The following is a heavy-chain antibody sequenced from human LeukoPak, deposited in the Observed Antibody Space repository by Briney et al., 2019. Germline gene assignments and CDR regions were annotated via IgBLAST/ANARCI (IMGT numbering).Heavy chain of an antibody. D-gene: IGHD3-3*01. J-gene: IGHJ4*02. Sequence: SSETLSLTCTVSGGSISTYYWSLIRQPPGKGLEWIGYIYYSGSTNYNPSLKSRVTISVDTSKNQFSLKLISVTAADTAVYYCARGLGYDFWSGYYTGPFDYWGQGTLVTVSS. CDR2: IYYSGST. CDR1: GGSISTYY. V-gene: IGHV4-59*01. CDR3: ARGLGYDFWSGYYTGPFDY.